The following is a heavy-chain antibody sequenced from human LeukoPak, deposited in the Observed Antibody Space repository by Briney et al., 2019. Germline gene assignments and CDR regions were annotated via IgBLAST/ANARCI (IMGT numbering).Heavy chain of an antibody. V-gene: IGHV4-4*07. J-gene: IGHJ1*01. CDR1: GASISSSY. Sequence: SETLSLTCTVSGASISSSYCTWIRQPAGEGLEWIGRISTGGSTTYNPSFKSRVTTSVDMSKNQFSLKLTSVTAADTAVYYCARDQTYYVSSGYYYVTYLQHWGQGILVTVSS. CDR2: ISTGGST. D-gene: IGHD3-22*01. CDR3: ARDQTYYVSSGYYYVTYLQH.